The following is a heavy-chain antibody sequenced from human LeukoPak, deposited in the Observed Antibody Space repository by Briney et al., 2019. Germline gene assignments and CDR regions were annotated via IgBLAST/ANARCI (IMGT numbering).Heavy chain of an antibody. CDR1: GGSFSGYY. V-gene: IGHV4-34*01. Sequence: PSETMSLTCAVYGGSFSGYYWSWIRQPPGKGLEWIGEINHSGSTNYNPSLKSRVTISVDTTKSQFSLKLSSVTAADTAVYYCARVRGLITMVRGVIIRSWFDPWGQGTLVTVSS. J-gene: IGHJ5*02. CDR2: INHSGST. D-gene: IGHD3-10*01. CDR3: ARVRGLITMVRGVIIRSWFDP.